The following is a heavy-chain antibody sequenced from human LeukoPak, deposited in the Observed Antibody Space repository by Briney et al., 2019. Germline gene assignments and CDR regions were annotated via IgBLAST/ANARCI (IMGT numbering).Heavy chain of an antibody. CDR2: ISGSDTNT. CDR1: GFTFNNHA. J-gene: IGHJ4*02. V-gene: IGHV3-23*01. CDR3: AKGPKLGDGFHCDY. D-gene: IGHD5-24*01. Sequence: GGSLRLSCAASGFTFNNHALSWVRQAPGKGLEWVSTISGSDTNTYYADSVKGRFTISRDISKNTLYLQMNSLRVEDTAVYYCAKGPKLGDGFHCDYWGQGTLVTVSS.